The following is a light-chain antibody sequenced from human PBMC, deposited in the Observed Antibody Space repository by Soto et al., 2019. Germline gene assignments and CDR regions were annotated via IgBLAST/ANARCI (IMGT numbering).Light chain of an antibody. CDR3: QQYNSWPPLT. V-gene: IGKV3-15*01. J-gene: IGKJ4*01. CDR2: DAS. Sequence: EIVMTQSPATLSVSPGERATLSCRASQAIRSNLAWYQQKPGQAPRLLIYDASSSATGVPARFSGSGSGTDFTLSISSLQSEDSAVYFCQQYNSWPPLTFGGGTNVDIK. CDR1: QAIRSN.